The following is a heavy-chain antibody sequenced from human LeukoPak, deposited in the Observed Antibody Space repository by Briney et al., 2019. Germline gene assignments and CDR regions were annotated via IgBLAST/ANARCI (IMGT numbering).Heavy chain of an antibody. Sequence: PSETLSLTCTVSGDSISSYYWSWIRQPPGKGLEWIGYIYYSGNTNYNPSLKSRVTMSVDTSKNQFSLKLSSVTAADTAVYYCARDRTGDNWFDPWGQGTLVTVSS. V-gene: IGHV4-59*01. J-gene: IGHJ5*02. CDR2: IYYSGNT. D-gene: IGHD3/OR15-3a*01. CDR1: GDSISSYY. CDR3: ARDRTGDNWFDP.